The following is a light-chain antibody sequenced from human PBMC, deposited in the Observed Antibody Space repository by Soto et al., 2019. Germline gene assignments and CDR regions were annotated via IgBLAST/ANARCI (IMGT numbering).Light chain of an antibody. CDR3: QQYRPSPAIS. V-gene: IGKV3-20*01. CDR1: QSVSSSY. J-gene: IGKJ5*01. Sequence: TPSAGKLSLSPGDRASLSCRASQSVSSSYLAWYQQKPGQAPRLLIYGASSRATGIPDRFSGSGSGTDFTLTISSLEPEDIAVYFCQQYRPSPAISFGQGTRLEI. CDR2: GAS.